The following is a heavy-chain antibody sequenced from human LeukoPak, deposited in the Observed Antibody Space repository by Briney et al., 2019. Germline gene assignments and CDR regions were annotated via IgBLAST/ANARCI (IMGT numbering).Heavy chain of an antibody. CDR3: ARIRYSENIDY. CDR2: IYYSGRT. Sequence: SETLSLTCTVSGGSISSSSYYWGWIRQPPGKGLECIGSIYYSGRTYYTPSLKSRVTISADTSKNQFSLKLTSVTAADTAVYYCARIRYSENIDYWGQGTLVTVSS. V-gene: IGHV4-39*01. CDR1: GGSISSSSYY. D-gene: IGHD1-1*01. J-gene: IGHJ4*02.